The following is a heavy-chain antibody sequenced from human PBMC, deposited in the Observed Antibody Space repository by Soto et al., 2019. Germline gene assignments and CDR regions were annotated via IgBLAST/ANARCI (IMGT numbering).Heavy chain of an antibody. V-gene: IGHV1-69*01. D-gene: IGHD3-10*01. Sequence: QVQLVQSGAEVKKPGSSVKVSCKASGGIFSTYAISWLRQAPGQGLEWMGGIIPIFGTPNYAQKFQGRVTITADESTSTAYMELSRLRSEDTAVYYCAIDREDYGSGNYYNRIDFWGQGTLVTVSS. J-gene: IGHJ4*02. CDR2: IIPIFGTP. CDR3: AIDREDYGSGNYYNRIDF. CDR1: GGIFSTYA.